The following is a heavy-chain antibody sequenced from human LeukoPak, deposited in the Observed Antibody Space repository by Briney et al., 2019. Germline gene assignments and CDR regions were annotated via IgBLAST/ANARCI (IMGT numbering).Heavy chain of an antibody. Sequence: GGSLRLSCAVSGFTFSSNYMSWVRQAPGKGLEWVSVIYSGGSTYYADSVKGRFTISRDHSKNTLYLQTNSLRAEDTAVYYCARAAVARAPFDYWGQGTLVTVSS. CDR3: ARAAVARAPFDY. CDR2: IYSGGST. J-gene: IGHJ4*02. V-gene: IGHV3-53*01. D-gene: IGHD6-19*01. CDR1: GFTFSSNY.